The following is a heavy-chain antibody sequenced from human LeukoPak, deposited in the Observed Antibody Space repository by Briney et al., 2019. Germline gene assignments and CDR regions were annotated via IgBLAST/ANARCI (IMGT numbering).Heavy chain of an antibody. J-gene: IGHJ6*03. CDR3: ARAPSHSPYNFYYMDV. CDR2: ISGSGRST. V-gene: IGHV3-23*01. CDR1: GFTLSSYS. D-gene: IGHD6-13*01. Sequence: GGSLRLSCAASGFTLSSYSMSWVRQAPGKGLEWVSTISGSGRSTYYADSVKDRFTISRDNSKNTLYLQMNSLRAEDTAVYYCARAPSHSPYNFYYMDVWGKGTTVTVSS.